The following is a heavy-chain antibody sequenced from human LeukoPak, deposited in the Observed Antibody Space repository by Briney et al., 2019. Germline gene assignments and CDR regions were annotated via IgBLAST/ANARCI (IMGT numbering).Heavy chain of an antibody. CDR3: ARGDYDFWSGNWRFDT. CDR2: VYYNGNT. D-gene: IGHD3-3*01. J-gene: IGHJ4*02. V-gene: IGHV4-59*01. CDR1: GEPISSYY. Sequence: SETLSLTCLVSGEPISSYYWSWIRQPPGRGPEYIGNVYYNGNTNYNPSLKSRVAISVDASKNQFSLKVDSVTTADTAVYYCARGDYDFWSGNWRFDTWGQGTLVTVAS.